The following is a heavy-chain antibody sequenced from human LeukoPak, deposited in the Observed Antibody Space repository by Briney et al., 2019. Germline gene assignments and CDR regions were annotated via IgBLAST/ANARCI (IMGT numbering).Heavy chain of an antibody. CDR1: GFTFSRHW. CDR2: INPDGGDK. J-gene: IGHJ4*02. V-gene: IGHV3-7*03. D-gene: IGHD4-17*01. Sequence: PGGSLRLSCVASGFTFSRHWMTWVHQAPGKGLEWLANINPDGGDKFYLDSVKGRFTMSRDNDWNTLYLQMDSLRADDTAVYYCARLKGTTSVFDYWGQGTLVTVSS. CDR3: ARLKGTTSVFDY.